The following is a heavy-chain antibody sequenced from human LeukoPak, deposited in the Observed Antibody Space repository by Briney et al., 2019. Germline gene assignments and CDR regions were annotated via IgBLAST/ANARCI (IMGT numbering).Heavy chain of an antibody. V-gene: IGHV4-59*01. Sequence: KPSETLSLTCTVCGFSISLYYRNWLRQPPGKGLEWIGYIYYSGSTNYNPSLKSRVTISVDTYKNQFSLKLSSVTAADTAVYYCAREINRYSNGFMLDYWGQGTLVTVSS. J-gene: IGHJ4*02. CDR3: AREINRYSNGFMLDY. D-gene: IGHD5-18*01. CDR1: GFSISLYY. CDR2: IYYSGST.